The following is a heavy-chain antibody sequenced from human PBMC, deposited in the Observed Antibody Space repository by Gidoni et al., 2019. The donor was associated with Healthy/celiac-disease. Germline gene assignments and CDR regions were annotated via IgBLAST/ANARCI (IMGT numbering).Heavy chain of an antibody. CDR2: IIPIFGTA. D-gene: IGHD5-18*01. J-gene: IGHJ6*03. Sequence: QVQLVQSGAEVKKTGSSVKVSCKASGGTFSSYAISWVRQAPGQGLEWMGGIIPIFGTANYAQKFQGRVTITADESTSTAYMELSSLRSEDTAVYYCARSPFMVNYYYYYMDVWGKGTTVTVSS. V-gene: IGHV1-69*01. CDR3: ARSPFMVNYYYYYMDV. CDR1: GGTFSSYA.